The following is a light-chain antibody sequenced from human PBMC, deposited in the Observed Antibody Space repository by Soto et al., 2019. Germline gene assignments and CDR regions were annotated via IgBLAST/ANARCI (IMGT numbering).Light chain of an antibody. CDR2: GAS. CDR1: QSVTNN. Sequence: EIVMTQSPATLSVSPGERATLSCRASQSVTNNLAWYQQKPGQSPRLLFYGASARATGIPARFSGSGSGTEFTLTISGLQSEDFAVYYCQQYNNWPLTFGGGTKVDIK. CDR3: QQYNNWPLT. J-gene: IGKJ4*01. V-gene: IGKV3-15*01.